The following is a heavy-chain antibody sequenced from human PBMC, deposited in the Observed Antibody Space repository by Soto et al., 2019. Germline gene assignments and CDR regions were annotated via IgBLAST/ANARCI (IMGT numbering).Heavy chain of an antibody. CDR3: ASLLSASHYDFWSGYYDAFDI. V-gene: IGHV4-39*01. CDR2: IYYSGST. D-gene: IGHD3-3*01. CDR1: GGSISSSSYY. Sequence: SETLSLPCTVSGGSISSSSYYWGWIRQPPGKGLEWIGSIYYSGSTYYNPSLKSRVTISVDTSKNQFSLKLSSVTAADTAVYYCASLLSASHYDFWSGYYDAFDIWGQGTMVTVSS. J-gene: IGHJ3*02.